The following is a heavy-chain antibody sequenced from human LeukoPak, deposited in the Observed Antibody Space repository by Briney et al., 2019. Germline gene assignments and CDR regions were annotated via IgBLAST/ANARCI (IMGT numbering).Heavy chain of an antibody. CDR3: AKSEAQQLAYDY. V-gene: IGHV3-23*01. D-gene: IGHD6-13*01. Sequence: GGSLRLSCAASGFTVSSNYMSWVRQAPGKGLEWVSAISGSGGSTYYADSVKGRFTISRDNSKSTLYLQMNSLRAEDTAVYYCAKSEAQQLAYDYWGQGTLVTVSS. J-gene: IGHJ4*02. CDR2: ISGSGGST. CDR1: GFTVSSNY.